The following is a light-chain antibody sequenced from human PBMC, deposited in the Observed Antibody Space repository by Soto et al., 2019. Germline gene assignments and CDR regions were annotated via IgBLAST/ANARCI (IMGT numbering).Light chain of an antibody. CDR2: KTS. CDR1: QSISTS. CDR3: QQYNTYSPT. V-gene: IGKV1-5*03. J-gene: IGKJ1*01. Sequence: DTQMTQSPSTLSASVGDRVTITCRASQSISTSMAWYQQRPGTAPKLLIYKTSTLESGVPSRFSGSGSGTEFTLTISSLQPDDFGTYYCQQYNTYSPTFGQGTKVEVK.